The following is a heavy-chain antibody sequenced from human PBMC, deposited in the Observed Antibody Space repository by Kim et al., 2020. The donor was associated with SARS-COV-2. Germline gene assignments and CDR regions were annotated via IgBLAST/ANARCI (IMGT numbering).Heavy chain of an antibody. CDR1: GGSISSYY. CDR3: ARDNYSPGSYYSRTAYYGMDV. CDR2: IYDSGST. V-gene: IGHV4-59*01. D-gene: IGHD3-10*01. J-gene: IGHJ6*02. Sequence: SETLSLTCIVSGGSISSYYWSWIRQSPGKGLEWIGYIYDSGSTKYNPSLKSRVTISVDTSKNQFSLKLNSVTAADTAVYYCARDNYSPGSYYSRTAYYGMDVWGLGTTVTVSS.